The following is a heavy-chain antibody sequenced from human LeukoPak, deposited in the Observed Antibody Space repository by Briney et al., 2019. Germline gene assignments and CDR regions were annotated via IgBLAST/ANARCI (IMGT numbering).Heavy chain of an antibody. V-gene: IGHV1-2*02. J-gene: IGHJ4*02. CDR1: GYTFTRYY. D-gene: IGHD2-2*01. CDR3: ARGGEVCSSTSCYRGHEY. Sequence: ASVKVSCKASGYTFTRYYMHWVRQAPGQGLEWMGWINPDTGGTSYAQRFQGRVTMTRDTSISTGYMELRRLTSDDTAVYYCARGGEVCSSTSCYRGHEYWDQGTLVTVSS. CDR2: INPDTGGT.